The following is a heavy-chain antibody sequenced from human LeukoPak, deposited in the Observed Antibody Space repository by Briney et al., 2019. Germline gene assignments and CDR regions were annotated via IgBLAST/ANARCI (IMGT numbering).Heavy chain of an antibody. J-gene: IGHJ5*02. D-gene: IGHD6-13*01. Sequence: ASVKVSCKASGYTFTGYYMHWVRQAPGQGLEWMGWINPNSGGTNYAQKFRGRVTMTRDTSISTAYMELSRLRSDDTAVYYCARASIAAAGSFRRGWFDPWGQGTLVTVSS. CDR2: INPNSGGT. CDR1: GYTFTGYY. CDR3: ARASIAAAGSFRRGWFDP. V-gene: IGHV1-2*02.